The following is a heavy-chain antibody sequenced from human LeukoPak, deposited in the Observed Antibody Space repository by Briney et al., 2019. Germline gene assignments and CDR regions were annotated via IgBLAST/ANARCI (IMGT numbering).Heavy chain of an antibody. J-gene: IGHJ4*02. CDR1: GFTFSTYG. Sequence: GGSLRLSCAASGFTFSTYGMHWVRQAPGKGLEWVAVMSFDGSNKYYEDSVKGRFTISRDNSKNTLYLQMNSLRAEDTAVYYCARETGPRTYDYWGQGTLVTVSS. CDR3: ARETGPRTYDY. CDR2: MSFDGSNK. V-gene: IGHV3-30*03. D-gene: IGHD3/OR15-3a*01.